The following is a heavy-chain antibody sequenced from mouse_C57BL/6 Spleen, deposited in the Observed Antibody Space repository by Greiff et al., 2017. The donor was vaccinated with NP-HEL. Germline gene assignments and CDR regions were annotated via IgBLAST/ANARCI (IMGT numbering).Heavy chain of an antibody. CDR2: INYDGSST. CDR1: GFTFSDYY. D-gene: IGHD1-1*01. J-gene: IGHJ1*03. Sequence: EVQLVESEGGLVQPGSSMKLSCTASGFTFSDYYMAWVRQVPEKGLEWVANINYDGSSTYYLDSLKSRFIISRDNAKNILYLQMSSLKSEDTATYYCARVYYSSRDWYFDVWGTGTTVTVSS. CDR3: ARVYYSSRDWYFDV. V-gene: IGHV5-16*01.